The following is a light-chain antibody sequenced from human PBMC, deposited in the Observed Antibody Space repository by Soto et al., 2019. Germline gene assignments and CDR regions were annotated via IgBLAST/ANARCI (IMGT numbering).Light chain of an antibody. V-gene: IGLV2-23*01. Sequence: QSVLTQPASVSGSPGQSITISCTGTSSDVGSYNFVSWYQQHPGKAPKVMIYEGSKRPSGVSNRFSGSKSGNTASLTISGLQAEDEADYNCCSYAGSSTWVFGTGTKVTVL. J-gene: IGLJ1*01. CDR3: CSYAGSSTWV. CDR2: EGS. CDR1: SSDVGSYNF.